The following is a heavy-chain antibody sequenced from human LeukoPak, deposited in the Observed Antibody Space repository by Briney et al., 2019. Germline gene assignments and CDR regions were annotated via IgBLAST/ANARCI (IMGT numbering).Heavy chain of an antibody. V-gene: IGHV3-66*01. CDR2: IYSGGST. Sequence: GGSLRLSCAASGFTVSSNYMSWVRQAPGKGLEWVSVIYSGGSTYYADSVKGRFTVSRDNSKNTLYLQMNSLRAEDTAVYCCARAPFTYDSSGGSFDIWGQGTMVTVSS. CDR1: GFTVSSNY. CDR3: ARAPFTYDSSGGSFDI. J-gene: IGHJ3*02. D-gene: IGHD3-22*01.